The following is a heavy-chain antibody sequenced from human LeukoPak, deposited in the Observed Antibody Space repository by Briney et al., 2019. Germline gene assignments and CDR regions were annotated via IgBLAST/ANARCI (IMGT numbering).Heavy chain of an antibody. CDR1: GFTVSSNY. Sequence: PGGSLRLSCAASGFTVSSNYMSGVRQAPGKGLEWVSVIYSGGSTYYADSVKGRFTISRDNAKNSLYLQMNSLRAEDTAVYYCARDQDGYNYAYWGQGTLVTVSS. CDR2: IYSGGST. D-gene: IGHD5-24*01. CDR3: ARDQDGYNYAY. V-gene: IGHV3-53*01. J-gene: IGHJ4*02.